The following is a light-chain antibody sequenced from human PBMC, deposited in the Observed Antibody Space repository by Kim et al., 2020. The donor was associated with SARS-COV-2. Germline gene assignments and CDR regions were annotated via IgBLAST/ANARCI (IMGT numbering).Light chain of an antibody. J-gene: IGKJ4*01. V-gene: IGKV3-11*01. CDR1: QSVRNY. CDR2: DAS. CDR3: QQRAIWPQVT. Sequence: SPVERSTLARRASQSVRNYLAWYQQKPGQAPRLLIYDASNRATDVPARFSGSGSGTDFTLTISSLEPEDFAVYYCQQRAIWPQVTFGGGTKVEIK.